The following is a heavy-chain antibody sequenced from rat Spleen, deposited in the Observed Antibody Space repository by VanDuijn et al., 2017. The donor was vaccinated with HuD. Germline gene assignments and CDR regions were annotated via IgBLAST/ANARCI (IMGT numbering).Heavy chain of an antibody. CDR2: ITTSGGRT. CDR3: ARHGTYYGYTYLRLHGNVMDA. V-gene: IGHV5-25*01. J-gene: IGHJ4*01. Sequence: EVQLVESGGGLVQPGRSLKLSCAASGFTFSNYYMAWVRQAPTKGLEWVASITTSGGRTYYRDSVKGRFTISRDNAENTLYLQMDSLRSEDTATYYCARHGTYYGYTYLRLHGNVMDAWGQGASVTVSS. D-gene: IGHD1-9*01. CDR1: GFTFSNYY.